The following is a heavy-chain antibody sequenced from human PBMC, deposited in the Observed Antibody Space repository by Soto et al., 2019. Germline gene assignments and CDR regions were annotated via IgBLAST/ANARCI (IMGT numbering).Heavy chain of an antibody. CDR2: ISGSGDST. Sequence: GGSLRLSCAASGFTFSSYAMNWVRQAPGKGLEWVSGISGSGDSTYYADSVKGRFTISRDNSKNTLYLQMNSLRAEDTAVYYCAKDYIAAAGTHSFDYWGQGTLVTVSS. J-gene: IGHJ4*02. D-gene: IGHD6-13*01. CDR3: AKDYIAAAGTHSFDY. V-gene: IGHV3-23*01. CDR1: GFTFSSYA.